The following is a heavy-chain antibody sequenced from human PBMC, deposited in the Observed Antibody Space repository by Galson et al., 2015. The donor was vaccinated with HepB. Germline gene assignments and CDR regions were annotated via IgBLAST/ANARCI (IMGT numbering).Heavy chain of an antibody. J-gene: IGHJ4*02. CDR1: GYTFTSYG. D-gene: IGHD3-9*01. CDR3: ARVYDILTGYFRRYSVDY. V-gene: IGHV1-18*01. CDR2: ISAYNGNT. Sequence: SVKVSCKASGYTFTSYGISWVRQAPGQGLEWMGWISAYNGNTNYAQKLQGRVTMTTDTSTSTAYMELRSLRSDDTAVYYCARVYDILTGYFRRYSVDYWGQGTLVTVSS.